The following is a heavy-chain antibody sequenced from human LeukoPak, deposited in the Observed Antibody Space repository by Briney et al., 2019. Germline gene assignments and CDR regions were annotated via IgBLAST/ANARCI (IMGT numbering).Heavy chain of an antibody. D-gene: IGHD3-9*01. CDR2: INHSGTT. J-gene: IGHJ6*03. CDR3: ARGPPTAFDRSSYYMDV. V-gene: IGHV4-34*01. Sequence: TSEILSLTCAVYGGSFSDYYWSWIRQPPGKGLEWIGEINHSGTTNYNPSLKSRVTISVDTSKNQFSLKLRSVTAADTAVYYCARGPPTAFDRSSYYMDVWGKGTTVTVSS. CDR1: GGSFSDYY.